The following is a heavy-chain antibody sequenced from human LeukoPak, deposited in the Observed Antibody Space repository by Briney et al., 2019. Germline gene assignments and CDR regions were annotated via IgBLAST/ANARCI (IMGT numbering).Heavy chain of an antibody. CDR3: ARDTGDYYDSSGYYPQPFDY. J-gene: IGHJ4*02. V-gene: IGHV1-18*01. Sequence: VASVKVSCKASGYTFTSYGISWVRQAPGQGLEWMGWISAYNGNTNYAQKLQGRVTMTTDTSTSTAYMELRSLRSDDTAVYYCARDTGDYYDSSGYYPQPFDYWGQGTLVTVSS. CDR1: GYTFTSYG. D-gene: IGHD3-22*01. CDR2: ISAYNGNT.